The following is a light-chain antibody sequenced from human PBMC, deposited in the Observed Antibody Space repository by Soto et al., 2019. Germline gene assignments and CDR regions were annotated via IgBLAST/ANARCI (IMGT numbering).Light chain of an antibody. Sequence: DIHMTQSGASRSASVGYRVTITCRASQSISSYLNWYQQKPGKAPKLLIYAASSLQSGVPSRFSGSGSGTDFTLTISSLQPEDFATYYCQQSYSTPPTFGQGTKV. CDR1: QSISSY. CDR3: QQSYSTPPT. V-gene: IGKV1-39*01. CDR2: AAS. J-gene: IGKJ1*01.